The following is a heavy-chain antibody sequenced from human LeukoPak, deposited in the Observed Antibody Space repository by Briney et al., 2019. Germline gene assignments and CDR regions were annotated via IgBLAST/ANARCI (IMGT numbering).Heavy chain of an antibody. J-gene: IGHJ4*02. Sequence: GGSLRLSCAASGFTFSSYAMSWVRQAPGEGLEWVSSITTSGGSTYYADSVKGRFTISRDNAKNTLYLQMNSLRAEDTAVYYRAKDIVATINYCEYWGQGTLVTVSS. D-gene: IGHD5-12*01. CDR1: GFTFSSYA. CDR3: AKDIVATINYCEY. V-gene: IGHV3-23*01. CDR2: ITTSGGST.